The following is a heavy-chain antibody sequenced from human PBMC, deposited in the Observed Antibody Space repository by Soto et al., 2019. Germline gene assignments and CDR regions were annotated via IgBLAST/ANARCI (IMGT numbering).Heavy chain of an antibody. J-gene: IGHJ4*02. CDR3: AKDTSGSYAY. Sequence: PGGSLRLSCAASGFTFSSYGMHWVRQAPGKGLEWVAVISHDGSNKYYADSVKGRFTISRDNSKNTLYLQLNSLRAEDTALYYCAKDTSGSYAYWGQGTLVTVSA. V-gene: IGHV3-30*18. CDR1: GFTFSSYG. CDR2: ISHDGSNK. D-gene: IGHD1-26*01.